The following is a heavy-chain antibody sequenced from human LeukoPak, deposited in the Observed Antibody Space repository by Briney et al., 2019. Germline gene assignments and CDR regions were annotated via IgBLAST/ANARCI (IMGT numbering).Heavy chain of an antibody. Sequence: GGSLRLSCAASGFTFNDYAMHWVRQVPGKGLEWVSLISGNGGNTYYADSEKGRFTISRDNSKNSLYLQMNSLRTEDTALYYCAKDISNWNSRHFDYWGQGTLVIVSS. D-gene: IGHD1-7*01. CDR2: ISGNGGNT. CDR1: GFTFNDYA. V-gene: IGHV3-43*02. CDR3: AKDISNWNSRHFDY. J-gene: IGHJ4*02.